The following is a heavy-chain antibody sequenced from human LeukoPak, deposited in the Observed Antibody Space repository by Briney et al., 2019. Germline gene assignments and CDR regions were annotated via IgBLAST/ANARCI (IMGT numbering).Heavy chain of an antibody. CDR3: GRAFRTPSWFIGY. CDR1: GFTFPNAW. J-gene: IGHJ4*02. V-gene: IGHV3-23*01. D-gene: IGHD3-10*01. Sequence: GGSLRLSCAASGFTFPNAWMSWLRQAPGKGLEWVSSISNSADVRYHADTVKGRFTISRDNSKNTLYLQMNSLRAGDTAVYYCGRAFRTPSWFIGYWGQGALVTVSS. CDR2: ISNSADVR.